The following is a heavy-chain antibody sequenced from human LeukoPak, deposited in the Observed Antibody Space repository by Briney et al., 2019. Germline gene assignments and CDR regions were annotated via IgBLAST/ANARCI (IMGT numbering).Heavy chain of an antibody. Sequence: ASVKVSCKASGYTFTGYYMHWVRQAPGQGLEWMGWIIPNSGGTNYAQKFQGRVTMTRDTSISTAYMELSRLRSDDTAVYYCARDFLDFWRGLVGSWGQGTLVTVSS. CDR1: GYTFTGYY. J-gene: IGHJ5*02. CDR2: IIPNSGGT. D-gene: IGHD3-3*01. V-gene: IGHV1-2*02. CDR3: ARDFLDFWRGLVGS.